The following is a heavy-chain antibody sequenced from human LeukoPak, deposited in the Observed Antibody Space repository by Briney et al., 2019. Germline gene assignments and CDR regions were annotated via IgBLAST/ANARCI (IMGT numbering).Heavy chain of an antibody. J-gene: IGHJ5*02. Sequence: SETQSLTCTVSGGSISGRSWSWIRQPPGKGLEWIGYILASGKTNYNPSLQSRVTISVDTSKNQFSLRLSSVTAADTAVYFCARGHGWYDPWGQGTLVTVSS. V-gene: IGHV4-59*11. CDR3: ARGHGWYDP. CDR2: ILASGKT. CDR1: GGSISGRS.